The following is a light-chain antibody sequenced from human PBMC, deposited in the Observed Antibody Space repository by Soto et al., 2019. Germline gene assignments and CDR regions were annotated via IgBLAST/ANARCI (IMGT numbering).Light chain of an antibody. CDR1: QSVSSSY. V-gene: IGKV3-20*01. CDR3: QQYGSSVT. J-gene: IGKJ5*01. CDR2: DAS. Sequence: EIVLTQSPGTLSLSPGERATPSCRASQSVSSSYLAWYQQKPGQAPSLLIYDASSRATGIPDRFSGSGSGTDFTLTISRLEPEDFAVYYCQQYGSSVTFGQGTRLEI.